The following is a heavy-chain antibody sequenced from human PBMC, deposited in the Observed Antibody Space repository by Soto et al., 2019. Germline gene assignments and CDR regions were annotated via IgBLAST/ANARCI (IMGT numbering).Heavy chain of an antibody. CDR2: ITGRGDRT. Sequence: GGSLRLSCEVFGFTFDTYGMSWVRQAPGKGLEWVAAITGRGDRTDYADSVKGRFTISRDNSKNTLYLQMSTLRVEDTAVYYCAKVQTPKITFGAFDYWGQRTLVTVSS. D-gene: IGHD3-16*01. J-gene: IGHJ4*02. V-gene: IGHV3-23*01. CDR1: GFTFDTYG. CDR3: AKVQTPKITFGAFDY.